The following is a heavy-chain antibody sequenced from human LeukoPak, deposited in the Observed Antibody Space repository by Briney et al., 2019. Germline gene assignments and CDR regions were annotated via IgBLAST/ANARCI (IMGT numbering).Heavy chain of an antibody. Sequence: PSGTLPLTCAVSGGSISSSNWWSWVRQPPGKGLEWIGEIYHSGSTNYNPSLKSRVTISVDTSKNQFSLKLSSVTAADTAVYYCARDQVGSGWFGFDYWGQGTLVTVSS. CDR2: IYHSGST. V-gene: IGHV4-4*02. D-gene: IGHD6-19*01. CDR3: ARDQVGSGWFGFDY. J-gene: IGHJ4*02. CDR1: GGSISSSNW.